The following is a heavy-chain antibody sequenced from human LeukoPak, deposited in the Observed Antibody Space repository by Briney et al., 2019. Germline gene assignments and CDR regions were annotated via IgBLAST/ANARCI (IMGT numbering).Heavy chain of an antibody. CDR1: GFTYSSYS. CDR2: ISSSSSYI. CDR3: ARGRNYYDSSVYHRVDY. D-gene: IGHD3-22*01. Sequence: GGSLRLSCAASGFTYSSYSMNWVRQAPGKGLEWVSSISSSSSYIYYADSVKGRFTISRDNAKNSLYLQMNSLRAEDTAVYYCARGRNYYDSSVYHRVDYWGQGTLVTVSS. J-gene: IGHJ4*02. V-gene: IGHV3-21*01.